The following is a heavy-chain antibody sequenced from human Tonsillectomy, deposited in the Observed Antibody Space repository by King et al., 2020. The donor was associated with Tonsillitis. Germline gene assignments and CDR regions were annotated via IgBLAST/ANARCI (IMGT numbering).Heavy chain of an antibody. Sequence: VQLVESGGGLVQPGGSLRLSCAASGFTFSSYEMNWVRQTPGKGLEWVSYISSSGSSIYYAESVKGRFTISRDNAKNSVYLQMNSLRAEDTAVYYCARDTGRRYCYGGSCHTNNWFDPWGQGTLVTVSS. CDR2: ISSSGSSI. V-gene: IGHV3-48*03. D-gene: IGHD2-15*01. CDR1: GFTFSSYE. J-gene: IGHJ5*02. CDR3: ARDTGRRYCYGGSCHTNNWFDP.